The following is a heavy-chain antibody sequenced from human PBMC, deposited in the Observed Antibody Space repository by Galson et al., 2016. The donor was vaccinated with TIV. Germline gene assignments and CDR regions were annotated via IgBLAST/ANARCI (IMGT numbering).Heavy chain of an antibody. CDR3: ARDHPQGWGFDC. D-gene: IGHD3-16*01. J-gene: IGHJ4*02. CDR2: IWYDGSHT. CDR1: GFSFSTYG. Sequence: SLRLSCAASGFSFSTYGMHWVRQAPGKGLEWLAAIWYDGSHTYYGDSVKGRFTISRDNSKNTLYLQMNSLRAEDTAVYYCARDHPQGWGFDCWGQGTLVTVSS. V-gene: IGHV3-33*01.